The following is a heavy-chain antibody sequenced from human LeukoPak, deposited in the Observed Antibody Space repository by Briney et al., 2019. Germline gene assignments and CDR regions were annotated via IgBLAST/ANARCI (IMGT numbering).Heavy chain of an antibody. CDR1: GGSINSYY. Sequence: SETLSLTCTVTGGSINSYYWSWIRQPAGKGLEWIGRIYSSGSTNYNPSLKSRVSMSVDTSKNQFSLKLTSVTAADTAVYYCARGGRATVVTMWGQGILVTVPS. CDR3: ARGGRATVVTM. CDR2: IYSSGST. D-gene: IGHD4-23*01. V-gene: IGHV4-4*07. J-gene: IGHJ4*02.